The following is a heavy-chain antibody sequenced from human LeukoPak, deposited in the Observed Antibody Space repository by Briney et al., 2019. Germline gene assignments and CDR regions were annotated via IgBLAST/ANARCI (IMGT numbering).Heavy chain of an antibody. CDR1: GYTFTSYY. D-gene: IGHD4-17*01. CDR2: INPSGGST. Sequence: GASVKVSCKASGYTFTSYYMHWVRQAPGQGLEWMGIINPSGGSTTYAQKFQGRVTITRDMSTSTAYMELSSLRSEDTAVYYCAAEPGGTTVTTFERYFDLWGRGTLVTVSS. CDR3: AAEPGGTTVTTFERYFDL. J-gene: IGHJ2*01. V-gene: IGHV1-46*01.